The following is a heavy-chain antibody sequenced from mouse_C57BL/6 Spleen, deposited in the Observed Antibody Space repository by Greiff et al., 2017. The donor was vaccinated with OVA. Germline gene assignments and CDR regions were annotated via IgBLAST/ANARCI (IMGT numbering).Heavy chain of an antibody. CDR2: IDPENGDT. V-gene: IGHV14-4*01. CDR1: GFNIKDDY. J-gene: IGHJ1*03. Sequence: VQLQQSGAELVRPGASVKLSCTASGFNIKDDYMHWVKQRPEQGLEWIGWIDPENGDTDYASKFQGKATITADTSSNTAYLQLSSLTSDVTAVYYYTNYGSSYWYFGVWGTGTTVTVAT. D-gene: IGHD1-1*01. CDR3: TNYGSSYWYFGV.